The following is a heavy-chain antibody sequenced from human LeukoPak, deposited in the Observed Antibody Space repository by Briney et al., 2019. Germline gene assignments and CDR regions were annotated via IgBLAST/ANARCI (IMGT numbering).Heavy chain of an antibody. V-gene: IGHV4-59*01. CDR3: ARAHDYGDYKKWFDP. D-gene: IGHD4-17*01. Sequence: PSETLSLTCTVSGGSIRSEHWSWVRQPRGKEREFMGYVYYSSGTNYNPSLTSLVTISVDTSKTPFSLTLRSVTAADTAVYYCARAHDYGDYKKWFDPWGQGIMVTVSS. CDR2: VYYSSGT. CDR1: GGSIRSEH. J-gene: IGHJ5*02.